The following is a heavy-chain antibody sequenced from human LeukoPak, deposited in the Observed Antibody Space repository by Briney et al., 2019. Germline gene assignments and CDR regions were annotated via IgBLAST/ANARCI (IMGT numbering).Heavy chain of an antibody. Sequence: GGSLRLSCAASGFTFDDYVMHWVRQAPGKGLEWVSGITWNSDTIAYADSVKGRFTISRDNAKNSLYLQMNSLRADDTAVYYCARPLTRGDSSGYPPTLGFDYWGQGTLVTVSS. J-gene: IGHJ4*02. CDR2: ITWNSDTI. V-gene: IGHV3-9*01. D-gene: IGHD3-22*01. CDR3: ARPLTRGDSSGYPPTLGFDY. CDR1: GFTFDDYV.